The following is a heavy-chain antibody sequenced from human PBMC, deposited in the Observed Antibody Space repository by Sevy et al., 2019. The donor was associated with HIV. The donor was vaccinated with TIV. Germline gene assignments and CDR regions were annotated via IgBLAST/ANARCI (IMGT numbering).Heavy chain of an antibody. CDR3: TRGLATADTPEYYFDY. Sequence: GGSLRLSCTSSGFTFGDYAMSWFRPAPGKGLEWVAFVCRNSHEPYGGTTEYAASVKGRFTISRDVSKSIDYLQMNSLKTEDTAVYYCTRGLATADTPEYYFDYWGQGILVTVSS. J-gene: IGHJ4*02. CDR2: VCRNSHEPYGGTT. V-gene: IGHV3-49*03. D-gene: IGHD5-12*01. CDR1: GFTFGDYA.